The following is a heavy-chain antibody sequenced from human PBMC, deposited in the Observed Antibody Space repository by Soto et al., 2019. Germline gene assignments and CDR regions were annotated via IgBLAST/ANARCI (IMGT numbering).Heavy chain of an antibody. CDR3: TTDSYSTMIEVRFDY. CDR2: IKSKALGGTT. V-gene: IGHV3-15*07. CDR1: GFVFSNAC. Sequence: PGGSLRLSCAGSGFVFSNACINWVRQAPGKGLEWVGRIKSKALGGTTDFAAPVRGRFAITRDDSRNMAYMQMNSLNTEDTAVYECTTDSYSTMIEVRFDYWGHGTPVTVSS. D-gene: IGHD3-22*01. J-gene: IGHJ4*01.